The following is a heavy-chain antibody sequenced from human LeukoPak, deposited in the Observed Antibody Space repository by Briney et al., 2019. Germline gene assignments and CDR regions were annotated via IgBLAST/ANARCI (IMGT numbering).Heavy chain of an antibody. CDR1: GFTFRNYG. D-gene: IGHD6-13*01. CDR2: IRTDGGEK. V-gene: IGHV3-30*02. CDR3: ARIGYSTSWANFDY. J-gene: IGHJ4*02. Sequence: PGGSLRLSCAASGFTFRNYGMHWVRQAPGKGLEWVASIRTDGGEKYHADSVQGRFSISRDNSKNTLYLQMDSLRAEDTALYYCARIGYSTSWANFDYRGQGTLVTVSS.